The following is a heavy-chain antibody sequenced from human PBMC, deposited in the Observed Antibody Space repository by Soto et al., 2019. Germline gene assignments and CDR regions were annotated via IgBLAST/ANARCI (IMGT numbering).Heavy chain of an antibody. CDR3: ARSMGATVTTRYYYGMDV. J-gene: IGHJ6*02. CDR2: INAGNGNT. CDR1: GYTFTSYA. D-gene: IGHD4-17*01. Sequence: ASVKVSCKASGYTFTSYAMHWVRQAPGQRLEWMGWINAGNGNTKYSQKFQGRVTMTRDTSVSTAYMELSRLRSDDTAVYYCARSMGATVTTRYYYGMDVWGQGTTVTVSS. V-gene: IGHV1-3*01.